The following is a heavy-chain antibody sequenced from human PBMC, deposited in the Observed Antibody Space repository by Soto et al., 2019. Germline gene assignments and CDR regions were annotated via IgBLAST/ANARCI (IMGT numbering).Heavy chain of an antibody. J-gene: IGHJ4*02. CDR3: ARWLSVGGADY. D-gene: IGHD3-10*01. CDR1: GYTFTSYD. Sequence: GASVKVCCKASGYTFTSYDTNWVRQATGQGLEWMGWMNPNSGNTGYAQKFQGRVTMTRNTSISTAYMELSSLRSEDTAAYYCARWLSVGGADYWGQGTLVTVSS. V-gene: IGHV1-8*01. CDR2: MNPNSGNT.